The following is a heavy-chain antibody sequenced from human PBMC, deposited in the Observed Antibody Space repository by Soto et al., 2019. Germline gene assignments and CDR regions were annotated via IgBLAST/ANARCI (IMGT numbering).Heavy chain of an antibody. Sequence: AASVKVSCKVSGYTLTELSMHWVRQAPGKGLEWMGGFDPEDGETIYAQKFQGRVTMTEDTSTDTAYMELSSLRSEDTAVYYCATRRITMVRGSLQFDPWGQGTLVTVSS. D-gene: IGHD3-10*01. CDR1: GYTLTELS. CDR3: ATRRITMVRGSLQFDP. V-gene: IGHV1-24*01. CDR2: FDPEDGET. J-gene: IGHJ5*02.